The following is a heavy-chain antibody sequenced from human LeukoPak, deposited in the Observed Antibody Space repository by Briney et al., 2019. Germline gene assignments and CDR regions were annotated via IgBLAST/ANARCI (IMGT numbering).Heavy chain of an antibody. CDR1: GFTVSNNY. CDR2: IKQDGSEK. J-gene: IGHJ4*02. Sequence: HPGGSLRLSCAASGFTVSNNYMSWVRQAPGKGLEWVANIKQDGSEKYYVDSVKGRFTISRDNAKNSLYLQMNSLRAEDTAVYYCARDHPNEDFDYWGQGTLVTVSS. CDR3: ARDHPNEDFDY. V-gene: IGHV3-7*04.